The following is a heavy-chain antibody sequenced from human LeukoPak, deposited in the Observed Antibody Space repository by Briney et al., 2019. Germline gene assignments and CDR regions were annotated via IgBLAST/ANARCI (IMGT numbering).Heavy chain of an antibody. J-gene: IGHJ2*01. D-gene: IGHD5-18*01. CDR2: ISDDGSNT. V-gene: IGHV3-30*18. CDR1: GXTLSSFG. Sequence: PGGSLRLSCTASGXTLSSFGMHWVRQAPGKGLEWAAVISDDGSNTYYADSVKGRFTISRDNSKNTLYLQLNSLRTEDTAVYYCAKDADTATIIYWYFDLWGRGTLVTVSS. CDR3: AKDADTATIIYWYFDL.